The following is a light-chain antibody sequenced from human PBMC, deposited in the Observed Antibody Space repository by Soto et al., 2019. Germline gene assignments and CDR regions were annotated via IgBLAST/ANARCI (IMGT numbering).Light chain of an antibody. CDR3: QQRSQWPWT. CDR1: QSVSSNY. CDR2: RAS. J-gene: IGKJ1*01. Sequence: EIVLTQSPGTLSLSPGERATLSCRASQSVSSNYVAWYQQKPGQTPKVLIYRASSRATGIPDRFSGSGSGTDFTLTISSPEPEDFAVYYCQQRSQWPWTFGQGTKVDIK. V-gene: IGKV3D-20*02.